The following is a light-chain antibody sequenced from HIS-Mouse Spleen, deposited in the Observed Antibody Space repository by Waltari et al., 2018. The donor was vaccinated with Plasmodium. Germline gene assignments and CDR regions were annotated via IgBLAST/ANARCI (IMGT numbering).Light chain of an antibody. CDR1: SSDVGGHNY. CDR3: SSYAGSNNLV. CDR2: EVS. Sequence: QSALPQPPSASGSPGQSVTISCTGTSSDVGGHNYVPWYQQHPGKAPKLMIYEVSKRPSGVPDRFSGSKSGNTASLTVSGLQAEDEADYYCSSYAGSNNLVFGGGTKLTVL. V-gene: IGLV2-8*01. J-gene: IGLJ2*01.